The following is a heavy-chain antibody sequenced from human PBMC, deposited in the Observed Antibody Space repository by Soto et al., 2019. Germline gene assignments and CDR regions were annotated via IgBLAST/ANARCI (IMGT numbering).Heavy chain of an antibody. CDR2: IKQDGSEK. V-gene: IGHV3-7*05. Sequence: GGSLRLSCAASGFTFSSYWMSWVRQAPGKGLEWVANIKQDGSEKYYVDSVKGRFTISRDNAKNSLYLQMNSLRAEDTAVYYCARDLRLGGATYYDFWSAQNAFDIWGQGTMVTVSS. D-gene: IGHD3-3*01. CDR1: GFTFSSYW. J-gene: IGHJ3*02. CDR3: ARDLRLGGATYYDFWSAQNAFDI.